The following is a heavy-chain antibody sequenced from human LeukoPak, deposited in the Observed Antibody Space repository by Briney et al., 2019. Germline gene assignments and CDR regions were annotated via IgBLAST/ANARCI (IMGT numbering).Heavy chain of an antibody. Sequence: AASVKVSCKASGGTFSIYAISWVRQAPGQGLEWMGGIIPIFGTANYAQKFQGRVTITTDESTSTAYMELSSLRSEDTAVYYCAPPRQYYYDSSGYTVFDYWGQGTLVTVSS. D-gene: IGHD3-22*01. CDR2: IIPIFGTA. J-gene: IGHJ4*02. V-gene: IGHV1-69*05. CDR3: APPRQYYYDSSGYTVFDY. CDR1: GGTFSIYA.